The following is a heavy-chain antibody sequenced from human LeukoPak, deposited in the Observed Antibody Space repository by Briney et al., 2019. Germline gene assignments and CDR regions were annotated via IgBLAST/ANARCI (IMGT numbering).Heavy chain of an antibody. D-gene: IGHD1-26*01. V-gene: IGHV4-34*01. Sequence: SETLSLTCAVYGGSFSGYYWSWIRQPPGKGLEWIGEINHSGSTNYNPSLKSRVTISVDTSKNQFSLKLSSVTAADTAVYYCARDYSESYHDYYYGMDVWGQGTTVTVSS. J-gene: IGHJ6*02. CDR1: GGSFSGYY. CDR2: INHSGST. CDR3: ARDYSESYHDYYYGMDV.